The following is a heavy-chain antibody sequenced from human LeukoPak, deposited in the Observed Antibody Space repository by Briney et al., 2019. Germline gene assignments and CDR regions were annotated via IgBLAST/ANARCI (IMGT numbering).Heavy chain of an antibody. CDR3: ARAPDYYYGMDV. Sequence: WASVKVSCKASGGTFSSYAISWVRQAPGQGLEWMGWINPNSGGTNYAQKFQGWVTMTRDTSISTAYMELSRLRSDDTAVYYCARAPDYYYGMDVWGQGTTVTVSS. CDR2: INPNSGGT. V-gene: IGHV1-2*04. J-gene: IGHJ6*02. CDR1: GGTFSSYA.